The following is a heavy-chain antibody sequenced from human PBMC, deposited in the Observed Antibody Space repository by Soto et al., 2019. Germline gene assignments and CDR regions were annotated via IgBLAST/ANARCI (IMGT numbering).Heavy chain of an antibody. Sequence: QVQLVESGGGVVQPGRSLRLSCAASGFTFSSYGMHWVRQAPGKGLEWVAVIWYDGSNKYYADSVKGRFTISRDNSKNTLYLQMNSLRAEDTAVYYCARECNGYSSTQRGGCFQHWGQGTLVTVSS. CDR3: ARECNGYSSTQRGGCFQH. J-gene: IGHJ1*01. CDR2: IWYDGSNK. V-gene: IGHV3-33*01. CDR1: GFTFSSYG. D-gene: IGHD6-13*01.